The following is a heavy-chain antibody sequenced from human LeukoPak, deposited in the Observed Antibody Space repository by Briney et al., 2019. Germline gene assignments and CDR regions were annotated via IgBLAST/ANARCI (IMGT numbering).Heavy chain of an antibody. J-gene: IGHJ6*04. Sequence: PGGSLRLSCAASDFPFSSYAMRWVRQAPGKGLEWVSSISGSGGREYYADSVKGRFTISRDNAKNSLYLQMNSLRAEDTAVYYCAELGITMIGGVWGKGTTVTISS. D-gene: IGHD3-10*02. V-gene: IGHV3-23*01. CDR1: DFPFSSYA. CDR2: ISGSGGRE. CDR3: AELGITMIGGV.